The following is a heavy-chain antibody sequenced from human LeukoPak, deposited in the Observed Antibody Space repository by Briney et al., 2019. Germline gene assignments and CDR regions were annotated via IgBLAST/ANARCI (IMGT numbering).Heavy chain of an antibody. Sequence: GGSLRLSCAASGFTFDDYAMHWVRQAPGKGLEWVSGISWNSGSIGYADSVKGRFTISRDNAKNSLYLQMNSLRAEDTALYYCAKDRYYDILTGPGWTPGWFDPWGQGTLVTVSS. J-gene: IGHJ5*02. CDR3: AKDRYYDILTGPGWTPGWFDP. CDR1: GFTFDDYA. D-gene: IGHD3-9*01. V-gene: IGHV3-9*01. CDR2: ISWNSGSI.